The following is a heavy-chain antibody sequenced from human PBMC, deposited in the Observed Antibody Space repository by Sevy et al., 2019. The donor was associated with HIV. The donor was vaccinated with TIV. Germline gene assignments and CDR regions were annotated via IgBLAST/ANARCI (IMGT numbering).Heavy chain of an antibody. CDR2: INPSGGGT. Sequence: ASVKVSCKASGYTFTRYYIHWVRQAPGQGLECMGIINPSGGGTNYVQKFQGRVTFTRDTSTSTVYMELSSLRSEDTVVYYCARVESCGGDCYYSDYWGQGTQVTVSS. J-gene: IGHJ4*02. D-gene: IGHD2-21*02. V-gene: IGHV1-46*01. CDR3: ARVESCGGDCYYSDY. CDR1: GYTFTRYY.